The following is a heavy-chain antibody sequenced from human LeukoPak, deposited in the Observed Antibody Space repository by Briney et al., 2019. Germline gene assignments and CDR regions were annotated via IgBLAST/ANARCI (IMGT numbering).Heavy chain of an antibody. CDR3: ARVHGAFDI. J-gene: IGHJ3*02. Sequence: GASVKVSCKVFGYTFTSYYIHCMRQAPGQGLEWMGMINPSGGTTRYAQNFQGRVTMTRDTSTSTVYMELSSLRSEDTAVYYCARVHGAFDIWGQGTMVTVSS. V-gene: IGHV1-46*01. CDR1: GYTFTSYY. CDR2: INPSGGTT.